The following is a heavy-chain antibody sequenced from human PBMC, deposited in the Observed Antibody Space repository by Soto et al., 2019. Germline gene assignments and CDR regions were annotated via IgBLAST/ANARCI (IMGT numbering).Heavy chain of an antibody. V-gene: IGHV3-23*01. J-gene: IGHJ4*02. Sequence: GVSVRLCCAASGFTFSSYAMSWVRQAPGKGLEWVSAISGSGGSTYYADSVKGRFTISRDNSKNTLYLQMNSLRAEDTAVYYCAKDGFFLRKEQLWCPVDFCGKATLVTVSS. CDR1: GFTFSSYA. D-gene: IGHD5-18*01. CDR2: ISGSGGST. CDR3: AKDGFFLRKEQLWCPVDF.